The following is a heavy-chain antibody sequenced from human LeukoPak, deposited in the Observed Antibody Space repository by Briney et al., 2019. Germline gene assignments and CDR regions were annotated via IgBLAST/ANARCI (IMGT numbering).Heavy chain of an antibody. D-gene: IGHD1-1*01. CDR2: INHSGST. CDR3: ARIRYNLDY. V-gene: IGHV4-34*01. CDR1: GGSFSGYY. Sequence: SETLSLTCAVYGGSFSGYYWSWIRQPPGKGLEWIGGINHSGSTNYNPSLKSRVTISVDMAKNQFSLKLSSVTAADTAVYYCARIRYNLDYWGQGTLVSVSS. J-gene: IGHJ4*02.